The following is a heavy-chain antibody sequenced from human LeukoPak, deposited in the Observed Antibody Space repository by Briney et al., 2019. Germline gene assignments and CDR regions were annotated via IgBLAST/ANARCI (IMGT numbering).Heavy chain of an antibody. Sequence: GGSLRLSCAASGFTFSSYWMSWVRQAPGKGLEWVANIKQDGSEKYYVASVKGRFTISRDNAKNSLYLQMSSLRAEDTAVYYCARRATYGDEACFDPWGQGTLVTVSS. CDR2: IKQDGSEK. CDR3: ARRATYGDEACFDP. J-gene: IGHJ5*02. V-gene: IGHV3-7*03. D-gene: IGHD4-17*01. CDR1: GFTFSSYW.